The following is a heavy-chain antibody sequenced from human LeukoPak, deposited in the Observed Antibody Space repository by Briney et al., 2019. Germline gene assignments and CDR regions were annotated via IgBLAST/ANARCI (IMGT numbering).Heavy chain of an antibody. D-gene: IGHD2-8*01. CDR1: GFSLSSYW. CDR2: IKQDGSEK. V-gene: IGHV3-7*01. J-gene: IGHJ4*01. Sequence: PGGSLRLSCVASGFSLSSYWMSWVGQAPGKGLEWVANIKQDGSEKYYVDSVKGRFTISRDNAKNSLYLQMNSLRAEDTAVYYCAREMYPFDYWGQGSLVTVSS. CDR3: AREMYPFDY.